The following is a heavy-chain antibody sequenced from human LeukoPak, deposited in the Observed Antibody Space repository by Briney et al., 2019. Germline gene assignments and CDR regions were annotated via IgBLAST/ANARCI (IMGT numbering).Heavy chain of an antibody. J-gene: IGHJ4*02. Sequence: GGSLRLSCAASGFTFDDYTMHWVRQAPGKGLEWVGNIKQDGSEKYYVDSVKGRFTISRDNAKNSLYLQMNSLRAEDTAVYYCAKNYYDSSGTYWGQGTLVTVSS. CDR2: IKQDGSEK. CDR3: AKNYYDSSGTY. D-gene: IGHD3-22*01. V-gene: IGHV3-7*01. CDR1: GFTFDDYT.